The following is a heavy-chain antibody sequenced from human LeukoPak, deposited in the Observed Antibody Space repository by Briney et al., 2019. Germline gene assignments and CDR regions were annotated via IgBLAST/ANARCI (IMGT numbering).Heavy chain of an antibody. CDR1: GVTFSTYY. J-gene: IGHJ4*02. D-gene: IGHD1-26*01. CDR2: INHVGSEE. CDR3: ARDIGHLDC. Sequence: GGSLRLSCAASGVTFSTYYMSWVRQAPGKGQEWVANINHVGSEENYVGSVKGRFTISRDNAKNSLFLQMDSLRVEDTAVYYCARDIGHLDCWGQGALLTVSS. V-gene: IGHV3-7*01.